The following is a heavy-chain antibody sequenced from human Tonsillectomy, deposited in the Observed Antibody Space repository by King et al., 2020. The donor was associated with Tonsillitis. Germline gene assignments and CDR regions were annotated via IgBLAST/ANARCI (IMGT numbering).Heavy chain of an antibody. V-gene: IGHV1-69*01. CDR3: ARVIGWQEPRKEYFQH. CDR1: GGTFSSYA. Sequence: VQLVESGAEVKKPGSSVKVSCKASGGTFSSYAISWVRQAPGQGLEWMGGIIPIFGTANYAQKFQGRVTITADESTSTAYMELSSLRSEDTAVYYCARVIGWQEPRKEYFQHWGQGTLVTVSS. J-gene: IGHJ1*01. CDR2: IIPIFGTA. D-gene: IGHD1-14*01.